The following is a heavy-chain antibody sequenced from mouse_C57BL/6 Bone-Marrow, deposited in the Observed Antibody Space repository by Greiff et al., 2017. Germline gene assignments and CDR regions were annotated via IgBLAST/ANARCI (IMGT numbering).Heavy chain of an antibody. J-gene: IGHJ4*01. V-gene: IGHV3-6*01. CDR1: GYSITSGYY. CDR3: ARGHYYGSSFHYYAIDY. D-gene: IGHD1-1*01. CDR2: ISYDGSN. Sequence: EVQLVESGPGLVKPSQSLSLTCSVTGYSITSGYYWNWIRQFPGNKLEWMGYISYDGSNNYNPSLKNRISITRDTSKNQFFLNVNYSTTEETAPYYCARGHYYGSSFHYYAIDYWGQGTSVTVSS.